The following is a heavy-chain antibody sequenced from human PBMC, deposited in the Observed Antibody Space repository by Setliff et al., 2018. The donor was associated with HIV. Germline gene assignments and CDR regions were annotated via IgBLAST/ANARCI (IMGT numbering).Heavy chain of an antibody. D-gene: IGHD5-12*01. J-gene: IGHJ2*01. Sequence: SETLSLTCTVSGGSISRNNDYWGWIRQPPGKGLEWIGSVNYRGTTYRNPSLKSRVTISIDTSKNQFSLKLSSVTAADKAVFYCARVAYDYGALKYFDLWGRGTLVTV. V-gene: IGHV4-39*01. CDR2: VNYRGTT. CDR3: ARVAYDYGALKYFDL. CDR1: GGSISRNNDY.